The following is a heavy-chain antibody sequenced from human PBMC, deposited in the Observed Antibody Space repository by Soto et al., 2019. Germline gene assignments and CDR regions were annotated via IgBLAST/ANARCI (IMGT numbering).Heavy chain of an antibody. CDR2: IYYSGNT. D-gene: IGHD3-16*01. CDR3: AREGGESSDGLYYFDS. Sequence: QVQLQESGPGLVKPSQTLSLTCTVSRGSTSSDNYWSWIRQPPGKGLERIGHIYYSGNTDYNPSLKSRRAISIDTSKNQFSLKLRSVTAADTAVYFCAREGGESSDGLYYFDSWGQGSLVTVSS. J-gene: IGHJ4*02. V-gene: IGHV4-30-4*01. CDR1: RGSTSSDNY.